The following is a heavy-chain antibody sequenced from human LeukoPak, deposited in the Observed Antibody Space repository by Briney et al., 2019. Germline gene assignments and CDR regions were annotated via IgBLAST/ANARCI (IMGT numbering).Heavy chain of an antibody. CDR3: ARLLTRGAAAAPAAFDI. J-gene: IGHJ3*02. CDR2: INPSGGST. D-gene: IGHD6-13*01. V-gene: IGHV1-46*01. CDR1: GYTFTSYD. Sequence: ASVKVSCKASGYTFTSYDINWVRQATGQGLEWMGIINPSGGSTSYAQKFQGRVTMTRDTSTSTVYMELSSLRSEDTAVYYCARLLTRGAAAAPAAFDIWGQGTMVTVSS.